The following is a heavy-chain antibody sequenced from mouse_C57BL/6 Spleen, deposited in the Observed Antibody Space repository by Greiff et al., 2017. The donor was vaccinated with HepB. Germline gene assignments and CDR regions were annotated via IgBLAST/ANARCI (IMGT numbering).Heavy chain of an antibody. CDR2: IYPSSGST. D-gene: IGHD3-2*02. Sequence: QVQLQQPGAELVKPGASVKMSCKASGYTFTSYWITWVKQRPGQGLEWIGDIYPSSGSTNYNEKFKSKATLTVDTSSSTAYMQLSSLTSEDSAVYYCARGTAQATYAYWGQGTLVTVSA. V-gene: IGHV1-55*01. CDR1: GYTFTSYW. CDR3: ARGTAQATYAY. J-gene: IGHJ3*01.